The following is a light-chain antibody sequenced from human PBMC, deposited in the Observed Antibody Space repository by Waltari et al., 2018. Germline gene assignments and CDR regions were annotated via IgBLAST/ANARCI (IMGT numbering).Light chain of an antibody. J-gene: IGLJ1*01. CDR3: QVWDHSGIDTYV. V-gene: IGLV3-21*04. Sequence: SYVLTQPPSVSVAPGKTARVTCGGHNIGSKRVHLYQQRPGQAPVLVISNNSDRPSGIPERFSGSNSENTATLTISRVEAGDEADYYCQVWDHSGIDTYVFGAGTKVTVL. CDR1: NIGSKR. CDR2: NNS.